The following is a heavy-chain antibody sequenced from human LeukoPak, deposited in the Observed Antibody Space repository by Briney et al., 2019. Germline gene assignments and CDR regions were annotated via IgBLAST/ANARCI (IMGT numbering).Heavy chain of an antibody. D-gene: IGHD3-16*02. CDR2: ISAYNGNT. Sequence: EASVKVSCKASGYTFISYGISWVRQAPGQGLEWMGWISAYNGNTNYAQKVQGRVTMTTDTSTSTAYMELRSLRSDDTAVYYCAREEYVWGSYRYLDYWGQGTLVTVSS. CDR3: AREEYVWGSYRYLDY. CDR1: GYTFISYG. J-gene: IGHJ4*02. V-gene: IGHV1-18*01.